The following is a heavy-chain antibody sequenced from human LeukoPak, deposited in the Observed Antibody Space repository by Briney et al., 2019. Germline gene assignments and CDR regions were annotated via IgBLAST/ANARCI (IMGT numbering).Heavy chain of an antibody. CDR1: GYTFSSYG. CDR3: ARASYSSGWYGEDY. CDR2: ISAYNGNT. D-gene: IGHD6-13*01. V-gene: IGHV1-18*03. Sequence: ASVKVSCKASGYTFSSYGLSWVRQAPGQGLEWMGWISAYNGNTNYAQKFQGRVTMTTDTSTSTAYMELRSLICDDMAVYYCARASYSSGWYGEDYWGQGTLVTVSS. J-gene: IGHJ4*02.